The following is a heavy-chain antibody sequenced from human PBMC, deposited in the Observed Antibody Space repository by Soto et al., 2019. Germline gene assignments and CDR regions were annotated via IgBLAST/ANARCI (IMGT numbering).Heavy chain of an antibody. V-gene: IGHV3-23*01. CDR1: GFSFSTSS. J-gene: IGHJ5*02. Sequence: GGSLRLSCAASGFSFSTSSMAWVRQPPGKGLEWVSAISPSASDTLYADSVKGRFTISRDNSQNTLFLQMTSLRADDTAVYYNAKDRGSGSTSWYNGWSDPWGQGTLVTVSS. CDR2: ISPSASDT. CDR3: AKDRGSGSTSWYNGWSDP. D-gene: IGHD2-2*02.